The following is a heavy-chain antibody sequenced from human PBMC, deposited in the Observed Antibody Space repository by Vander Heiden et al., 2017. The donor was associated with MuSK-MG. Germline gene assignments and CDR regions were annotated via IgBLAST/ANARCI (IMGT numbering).Heavy chain of an antibody. CDR2: INPSGGSP. Sequence: QVQLVQSGPEVKKPGASVRVSCKASGYTFTAYYMHWVRQAPGQGLEWMGTINPSGGSPSYAQKSQGRVTITSDTSTTTVYMELSRLRSEDTAVYYCGRGGYYYMDVWGKGTTVTVSS. CDR1: GYTFTAYY. V-gene: IGHV1-46*01. D-gene: IGHD3-16*01. CDR3: GRGGYYYMDV. J-gene: IGHJ6*03.